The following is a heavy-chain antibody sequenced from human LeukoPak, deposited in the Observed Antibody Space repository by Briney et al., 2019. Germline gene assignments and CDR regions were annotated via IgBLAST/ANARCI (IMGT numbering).Heavy chain of an antibody. V-gene: IGHV4-30-2*01. J-gene: IGHJ4*02. CDR2: IYHSGST. D-gene: IGHD6-13*01. Sequence: SQTLSLTCTVSGGSISSGGYYWSWIRQPPGKGLEWIGYIYHSGSTYYNPSLKSRVTISVDRSKNQFSLKLSSVTAADTAVYYCARSVFRQQVEPFDYWGQGTLVTVSS. CDR1: GGSISSGGYY. CDR3: ARSVFRQQVEPFDY.